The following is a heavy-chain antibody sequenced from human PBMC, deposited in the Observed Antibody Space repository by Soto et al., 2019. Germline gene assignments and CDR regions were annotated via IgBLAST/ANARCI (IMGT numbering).Heavy chain of an antibody. D-gene: IGHD3-10*01. CDR1: GGSISSGGYS. V-gene: IGHV4-30-2*01. CDR3: ARGVTMVRGVIFDAFDI. CDR2: IYHSGST. Sequence: SEALSLPCAVSGGSISSGGYSCSWIRQPPGKGLEWIGYIYHSGSTYYNPSLKSRVTIAVDRSKNQFSLKLSSVTAADTAVYYCARGVTMVRGVIFDAFDIWGQGTMVT. J-gene: IGHJ3*02.